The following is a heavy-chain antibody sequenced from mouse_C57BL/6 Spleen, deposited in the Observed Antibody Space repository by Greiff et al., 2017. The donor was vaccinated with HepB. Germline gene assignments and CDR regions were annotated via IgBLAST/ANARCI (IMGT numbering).Heavy chain of an antibody. CDR2: IYPGSGST. Sequence: VQLQQPGAELVKPGASVKMSCKASGYTFTSYWITWVKQRPGQGLEWIGDIYPGSGSTNYNEKFKSKATLTVDTSSSTAYMQLSSLTSEDSAVYYCARYGSSYAFDYAMDYWGQGTSVTVSS. CDR1: GYTFTSYW. V-gene: IGHV1-55*01. D-gene: IGHD1-1*01. CDR3: ARYGSSYAFDYAMDY. J-gene: IGHJ4*01.